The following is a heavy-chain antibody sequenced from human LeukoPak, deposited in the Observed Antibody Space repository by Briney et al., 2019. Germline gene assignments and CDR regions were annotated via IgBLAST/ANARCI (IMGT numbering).Heavy chain of an antibody. CDR2: IKQDGSEK. CDR3: ARHPRIAVALSYYYYYGMDV. CDR1: GFTFSSYW. Sequence: GGSLRLSCAASGFTFSSYWMSWVRQAPGKGLEWVANIKQDGSEKYYVDSAKGRFTISRDNAKNSLYLQMNSLRAEDTAVYYCARHPRIAVALSYYYYYGMDVWGQGTTVTVSS. D-gene: IGHD6-19*01. V-gene: IGHV3-7*01. J-gene: IGHJ6*02.